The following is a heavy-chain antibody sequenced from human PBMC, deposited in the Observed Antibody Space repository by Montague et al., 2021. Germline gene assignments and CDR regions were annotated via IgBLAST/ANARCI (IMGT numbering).Heavy chain of an antibody. CDR2: VRHIGST. D-gene: IGHD3-10*01. CDR3: ASVRGPFDY. CDR1: GGSLSEYY. V-gene: IGHV4-34*01. J-gene: IGHJ4*02. Sequence: SETLSLTCGVYGGSLSEYYRTWIRQSPEKGLEWIGEVRHIGSTNYNPSLKSRVTMSVDKSKNQFSLKLRSVTAADTAVYYCASVRGPFDYCGQGTMVTVSS.